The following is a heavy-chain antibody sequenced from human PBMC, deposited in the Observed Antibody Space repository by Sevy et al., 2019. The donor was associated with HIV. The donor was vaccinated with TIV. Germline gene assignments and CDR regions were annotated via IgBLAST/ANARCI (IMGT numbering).Heavy chain of an antibody. CDR3: ATAREYYSDNSGYLDY. J-gene: IGHJ4*02. V-gene: IGHV1-24*01. D-gene: IGHD3-22*01. Sequence: ASVKVSCKVSGYTLSELSMHWVRQPPGKGLEWMGRFDPDDGETIYAQRFQGRVTMTEDTSDDTAYMELSSLRSEDTAMYYCATAREYYSDNSGYLDYWGQGTPVTVSS. CDR2: FDPDDGET. CDR1: GYTLSELS.